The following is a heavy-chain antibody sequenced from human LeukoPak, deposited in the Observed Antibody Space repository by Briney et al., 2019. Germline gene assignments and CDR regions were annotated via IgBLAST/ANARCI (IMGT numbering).Heavy chain of an antibody. Sequence: GGSLRLSCAASGFTFSSYAMSWVRQAPGKGLEWVSAISGSGGSTYYADSVKGRFTISRDNSKNTLYLQMNSLRAEDTAVYYCARDLEDYNNYGEMAIWGQGALVTVSS. CDR3: ARDLEDYNNYGEMAI. CDR1: GFTFSSYA. J-gene: IGHJ4*02. D-gene: IGHD4-11*01. V-gene: IGHV3-23*01. CDR2: ISGSGGST.